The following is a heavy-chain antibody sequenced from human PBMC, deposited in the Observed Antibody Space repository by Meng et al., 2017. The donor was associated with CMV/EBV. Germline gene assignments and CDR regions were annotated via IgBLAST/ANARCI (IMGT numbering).Heavy chain of an antibody. Sequence: SGSTLVKPTQTLTLTCTFSGFSLSTSGMRVSWIRQPPGKALEWLARIDWDDDKFYSTSLKTRLTIYKDTSKNQVVLTMTNMDPVDTATYYCARIADSSGYFDYWGQGTLVTVSS. CDR2: IDWDDDK. J-gene: IGHJ4*02. CDR1: GFSLSTSGMR. CDR3: ARIADSSGYFDY. V-gene: IGHV2-70D*14. D-gene: IGHD3-22*01.